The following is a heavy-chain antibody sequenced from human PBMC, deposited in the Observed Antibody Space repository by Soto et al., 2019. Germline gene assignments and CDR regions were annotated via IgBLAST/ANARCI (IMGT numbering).Heavy chain of an antibody. J-gene: IGHJ5*02. CDR3: AKDRVAASWFDP. Sequence: HPGGSLRLSCAASGFTFSSYGMHWVRQAPGKGLEWVAVISYDGSNKYYADSVKGRFTISRDNSKNTLYLQMNSLRAEDTAVYYCAKDRVAASWFDPWGQATLVTVSS. D-gene: IGHD6-13*01. CDR1: GFTFSSYG. V-gene: IGHV3-30*18. CDR2: ISYDGSNK.